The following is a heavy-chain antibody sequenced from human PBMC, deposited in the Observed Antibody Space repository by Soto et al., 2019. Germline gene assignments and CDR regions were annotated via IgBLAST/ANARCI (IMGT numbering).Heavy chain of an antibody. CDR3: TTYRSYGYYYYYYMDV. Sequence: EVQLVESGGGLVKPGGSLRLSCAASGFTFSNAWMSWVRQAPGKGLEWVGRIKSKTDGGTTDYAAPVKGRFTISRDDSKNAPDLQMNSLKTEDTVVYYCTTYRSYGYYYYYYMDVWGKGTTVTVSS. V-gene: IGHV3-15*01. D-gene: IGHD5-18*01. CDR1: GFTFSNAW. CDR2: IKSKTDGGTT. J-gene: IGHJ6*03.